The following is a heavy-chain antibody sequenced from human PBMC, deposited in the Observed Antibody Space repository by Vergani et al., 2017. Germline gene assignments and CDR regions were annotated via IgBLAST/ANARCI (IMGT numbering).Heavy chain of an antibody. CDR3: ARMRDIVVVPVAPTDY. CDR2: ISGSGGSI. Sequence: EVQLLESGGGLVQPGGSLRLSCAASGFTFSSYAMSWVRQAPGKGLEWVSAISGSGGSIYYADSVKGRFTISRDNAKNSLYLQMNSLRAEDTAVYYCARMRDIVVVPVAPTDYWGQGTLVTVSS. CDR1: GFTFSSYA. J-gene: IGHJ4*02. D-gene: IGHD2-2*01. V-gene: IGHV3-23*01.